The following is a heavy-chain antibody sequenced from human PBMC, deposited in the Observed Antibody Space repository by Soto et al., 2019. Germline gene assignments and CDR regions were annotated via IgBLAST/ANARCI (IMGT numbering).Heavy chain of an antibody. J-gene: IGHJ6*02. Sequence: GGSLRLSCEVSGFSVTANYMSWVRQAPGKGLEWVSVIYSGGSTYYVDSVKGRFSISRDISKNTLYLQMNSLRAEDTSVYYCARDFAVGGPTINYYYGMDVWGQGTTVTVSS. CDR1: GFSVTANY. V-gene: IGHV3-53*05. CDR3: ARDFAVGGPTINYYYGMDV. CDR2: IYSGGST. D-gene: IGHD6-19*01.